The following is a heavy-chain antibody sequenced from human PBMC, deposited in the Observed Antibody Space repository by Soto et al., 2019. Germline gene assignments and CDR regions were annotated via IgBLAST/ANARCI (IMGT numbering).Heavy chain of an antibody. Sequence: SETLSLTCTVSGGSISSGGYYWSWIRQHPGKGLEWIGYIYYSGSTYYNPSLKSRVTISVDTSKNQFSLKLSSVTAADTAVYYCARDSGTNESWFDPWGQGTLVTVSS. CDR3: ARDSGTNESWFDP. CDR2: IYYSGST. V-gene: IGHV4-31*03. J-gene: IGHJ5*02. CDR1: GGSISSGGYY. D-gene: IGHD1-7*01.